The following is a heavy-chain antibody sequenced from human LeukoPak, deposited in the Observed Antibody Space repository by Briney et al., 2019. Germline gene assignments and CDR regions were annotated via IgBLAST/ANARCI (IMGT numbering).Heavy chain of an antibody. CDR1: GFTFSSYG. J-gene: IGHJ4*02. CDR2: IWYDGSNK. V-gene: IGHV3-33*01. Sequence: PGGSLRLSCAASGFTFSSYGMQWVRQAPGKGLDWVAGIWYDGSNKNYADSVKGRFTISRDNSKNTLFLQMNSLRAEDTAVYYCGRVYCGGNCYPPPLPDYWGQGTLVTVSS. D-gene: IGHD2-21*02. CDR3: GRVYCGGNCYPPPLPDY.